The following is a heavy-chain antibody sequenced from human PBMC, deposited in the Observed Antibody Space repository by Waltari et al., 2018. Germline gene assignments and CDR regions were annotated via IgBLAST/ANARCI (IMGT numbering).Heavy chain of an antibody. Sequence: QLQESGPGLVKPSETLSLTSLVSGGAIPSYSWTWIRQPPGKGLEWIGYIHYSGSTNYNPSLKSRVTMSIDTSKNQFSLKLSSLTAADTARYYCARDRDNSPVWGQGTMVTVSS. J-gene: IGHJ3*01. CDR1: GGAIPSYS. CDR3: ARDRDNSPV. D-gene: IGHD1-1*01. CDR2: IHYSGST. V-gene: IGHV4-59*01.